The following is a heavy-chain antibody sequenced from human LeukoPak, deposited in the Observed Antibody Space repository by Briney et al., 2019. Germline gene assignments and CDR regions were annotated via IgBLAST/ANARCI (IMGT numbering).Heavy chain of an antibody. V-gene: IGHV4-38-2*02. D-gene: IGHD3-22*01. Sequence: SETLSLTCTVSGYSISSGYYWGWIRQPPGKGLEWIGSIYHSGSTYYNPSLKSRVTISVDTSKNQFSLKLSSVTAADTAVYYCARAPGYYYDSSGYPPLGYYYYMDVWGKGTTVTVSS. CDR2: IYHSGST. CDR3: ARAPGYYYDSSGYPPLGYYYYMDV. CDR1: GYSISSGYY. J-gene: IGHJ6*03.